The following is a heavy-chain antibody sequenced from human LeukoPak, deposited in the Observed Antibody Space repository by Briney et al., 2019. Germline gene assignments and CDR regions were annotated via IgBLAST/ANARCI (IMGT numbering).Heavy chain of an antibody. CDR3: ARVASSIDDY. V-gene: IGHV4-34*01. CDR2: INHSGST. CDR1: GGSFSGYY. D-gene: IGHD6-6*01. J-gene: IGHJ4*02. Sequence: PSETLSLTCAAYGGSFSGYYWSWIRQPPGKGLEWIGEINHSGSTNYNPSLKSRVTISVDTSKNQFSLKLSSVTAADTAVYYCARVASSIDDYWGQGTLVTVSS.